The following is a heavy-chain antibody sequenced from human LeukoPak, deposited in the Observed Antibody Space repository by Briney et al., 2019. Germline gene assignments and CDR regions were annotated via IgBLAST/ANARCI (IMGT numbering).Heavy chain of an antibody. CDR1: GGSISSSSYY. CDR3: ARHDATLNYYSSGSYYFDY. J-gene: IGHJ4*02. CDR2: IYYSGST. V-gene: IGHV4-39*01. Sequence: PSETLSLTCTVSGGSISSSSYYWGWIRQPPGKGLEWIGSIYYSGSTYYNPSLKSRVTISVDTSKNQFSLKLSSVTAADTAVYYCARHDATLNYYSSGSYYFDYWGQGTLVTVSS. D-gene: IGHD3-10*01.